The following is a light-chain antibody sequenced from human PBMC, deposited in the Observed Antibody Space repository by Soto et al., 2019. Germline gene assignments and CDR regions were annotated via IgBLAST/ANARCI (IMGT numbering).Light chain of an antibody. Sequence: YTGTLSLSPVERATLSCRASQSVSKNYLAWYQKKPGQAPRLLLYGASNRATGIPDRFSGSGCGTDFTLTITRLEPEDFAVYWCDQDRRSGRFGEGTKVDIK. CDR3: DQDRRSGR. CDR1: QSVSKNY. J-gene: IGKJ1*01. CDR2: GAS. V-gene: IGKV3-20*01.